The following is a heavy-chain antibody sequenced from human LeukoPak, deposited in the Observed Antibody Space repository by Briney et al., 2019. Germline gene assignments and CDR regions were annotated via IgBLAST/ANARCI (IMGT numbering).Heavy chain of an antibody. CDR2: ISGSGGST. CDR3: AKGQQLEPYDY. D-gene: IGHD6-13*01. CDR1: GFTVSSNY. Sequence: GGSLRLSCAASGFTVSSNYMNWVRQPPGKGLEWVSAISGSGGSTYYADSVKGRFTISRDNSKNTLYLQMNSLRAEDTAVYYCAKGQQLEPYDYWGQGTLVTVSS. J-gene: IGHJ4*02. V-gene: IGHV3-23*01.